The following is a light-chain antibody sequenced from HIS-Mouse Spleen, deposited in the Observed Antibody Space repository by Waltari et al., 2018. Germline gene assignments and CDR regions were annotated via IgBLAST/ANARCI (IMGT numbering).Light chain of an antibody. CDR1: SSNIGSNY. J-gene: IGLJ3*02. V-gene: IGLV1-47*01. CDR2: RHN. Sequence: QSVLTQPPSASGTPGQRVTISCSGSSSNIGSNYVYWYQQLPGTAPKLLIYRHNPRPSVVPDRFSGSKTGTSASLAISGLRSEDEADYYCAAWDDSLSGPVFGGGTKLTVL. CDR3: AAWDDSLSGPV.